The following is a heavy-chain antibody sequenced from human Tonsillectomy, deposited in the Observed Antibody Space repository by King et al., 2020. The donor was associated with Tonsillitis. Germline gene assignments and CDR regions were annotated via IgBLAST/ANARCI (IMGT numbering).Heavy chain of an antibody. CDR3: AEEMYYYESNGSPDAFDI. Sequence: VQLVESGGGVAQPGRSLRLSCAASGFTFSSYGMHWVRQAPGKGLEWVAVISDDGSNKYYADSVKGRFTISRDNSKNTLYLQMNSLRAEDTAVYYCAEEMYYYESNGSPDAFDIWGQGTMVTVSS. CDR1: GFTFSSYG. CDR2: ISDDGSNK. V-gene: IGHV3-30*18. J-gene: IGHJ3*02. D-gene: IGHD3-22*01.